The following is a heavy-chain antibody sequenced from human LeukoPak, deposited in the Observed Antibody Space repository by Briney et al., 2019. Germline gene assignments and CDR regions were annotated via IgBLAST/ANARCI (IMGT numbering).Heavy chain of an antibody. D-gene: IGHD3-22*01. CDR3: ARDAYYDSSAYYYGDY. J-gene: IGHJ4*02. CDR2: IWYDGSNQ. Sequence: GGSLRLSCAASGFTFSSYGMPWVRQAPGKGLEWVAVIWYDGSNQYYADSVKGRFTISRDNSKNTLYLQMNSLRAEDTAVYYCARDAYYDSSAYYYGDYWGQGTLVTVSS. V-gene: IGHV3-33*01. CDR1: GFTFSSYG.